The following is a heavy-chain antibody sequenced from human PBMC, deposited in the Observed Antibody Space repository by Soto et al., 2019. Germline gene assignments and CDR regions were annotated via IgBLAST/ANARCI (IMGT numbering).Heavy chain of an antibody. Sequence: ASVKVSCKASGYTFTGYYMHWVRQAPGQGLEWMGWINPNSGGTNYAQKFQGWVTMTRDTSISTAYMELSRLRSDDTAVYYCASRRRYSSSSNYYYYYGMDVWGQGTTVTVSS. CDR1: GYTFTGYY. V-gene: IGHV1-2*04. CDR2: INPNSGGT. D-gene: IGHD6-6*01. CDR3: ASRRRYSSSSNYYYYYGMDV. J-gene: IGHJ6*02.